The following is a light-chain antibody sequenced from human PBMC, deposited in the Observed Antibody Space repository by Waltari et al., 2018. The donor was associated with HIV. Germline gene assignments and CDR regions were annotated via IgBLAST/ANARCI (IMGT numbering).Light chain of an antibody. Sequence: QSALTQPASVSGSPGQSITISCTGTSSDVGGHNYVSWYQQHPGKAPKLLIYEVSTRPSVVSKRFSGSKSGNTSSMTISGLQAEDEADYYCNSYRSSTTPCVFGTGTKVTVL. CDR3: NSYRSSTTPCV. CDR2: EVS. J-gene: IGLJ1*01. V-gene: IGLV2-14*01. CDR1: SSDVGGHNY.